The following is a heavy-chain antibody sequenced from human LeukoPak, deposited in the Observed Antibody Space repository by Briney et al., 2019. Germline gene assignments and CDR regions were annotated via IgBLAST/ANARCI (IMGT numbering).Heavy chain of an antibody. Sequence: GGSLRLSCAASGFNFISYWMHWVRQAPGKGLVWVSRINTDGSNTKYADSVKGRFTISRDNAKNTLYLQMNSLRAEDTAVYYCAGDANWLDPWGQGTLVTVSS. V-gene: IGHV3-74*03. CDR3: AGDANWLDP. CDR2: INTDGSNT. CDR1: GFNFISYW. J-gene: IGHJ5*02.